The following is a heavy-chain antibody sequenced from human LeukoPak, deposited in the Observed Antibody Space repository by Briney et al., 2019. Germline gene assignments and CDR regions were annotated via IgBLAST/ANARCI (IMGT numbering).Heavy chain of an antibody. D-gene: IGHD2-15*01. CDR1: GFTFSSYW. CDR2: IKQDGSEK. CDR3: AGGRSHCSGGSCYPFFDY. J-gene: IGHJ4*02. V-gene: IGHV3-7*04. Sequence: GGSLRLSCAASGFTFSSYWMSWVRQAPGKGLEWEANIKQDGSEKYYVDSVKGRFTISRDNAKNSLYLQMNSLRAEDTAVYYCAGGRSHCSGGSCYPFFDYWGQGTLVTVSS.